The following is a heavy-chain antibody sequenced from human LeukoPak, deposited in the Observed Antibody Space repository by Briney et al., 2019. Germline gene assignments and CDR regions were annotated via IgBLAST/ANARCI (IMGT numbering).Heavy chain of an antibody. J-gene: IGHJ6*03. CDR3: AKDGGGYYPYYYYYMDV. Sequence: PGGSLRLSCEASGFTFNSYGIHWVRQAPGKGLEWVAFIRFDGSSNSYADSVKGRFTISRDNSNNTLYLQMNSLRAEDTSVYYCAKDGGGYYPYYYYYMDVWGKGTTVTVSS. CDR2: IRFDGSSN. V-gene: IGHV3-30*02. CDR1: GFTFNSYG. D-gene: IGHD3-22*01.